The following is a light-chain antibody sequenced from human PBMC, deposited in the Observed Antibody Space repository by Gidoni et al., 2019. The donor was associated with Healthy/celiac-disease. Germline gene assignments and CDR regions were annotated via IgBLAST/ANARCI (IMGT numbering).Light chain of an antibody. V-gene: IGKV1-5*01. J-gene: IGKJ1*01. Sequence: DIRMTQSPSTLSASVGDRVTITCRVSPSGSNWLAWYQQRPGKAPKVLISRASTLKSGVPSRFSGSGYATDFTLTISSMQPDDFATYYCQQQDSFSPWSFGQGTEVEMK. CDR2: RAS. CDR1: PSGSNW. CDR3: QQQDSFSPWS.